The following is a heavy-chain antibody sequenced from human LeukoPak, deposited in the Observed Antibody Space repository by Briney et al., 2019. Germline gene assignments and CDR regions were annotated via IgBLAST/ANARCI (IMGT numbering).Heavy chain of an antibody. CDR3: ARDPSNTSGRNILFDY. D-gene: IGHD6-19*01. CDR2: ISCYNGDT. Sequence: ASVKVSCKASGGTFSSYAISWVRQAPGQGLEWMGWISCYNGDTNYAQNLQGRVTMTTDTSTTTVYMELRSLGSDDTAVYYCARDPSNTSGRNILFDYWGQGALVTVSS. CDR1: GGTFSSYA. J-gene: IGHJ4*02. V-gene: IGHV1-18*01.